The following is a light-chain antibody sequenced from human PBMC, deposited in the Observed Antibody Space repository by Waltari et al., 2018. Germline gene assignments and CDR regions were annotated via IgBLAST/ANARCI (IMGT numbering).Light chain of an antibody. J-gene: IGKJ5*01. Sequence: DIVMTQSPLSLPVTPGELASIPCRSSQSLLHTNGFHNLERYLQRPGESPQLLIDLGTNRATGVPERFSGSSSGTDFTLKISSVEAEDVGVYYCMQTLQSPVTFGQGTRLEIK. CDR1: QSLLHTNGFHN. CDR2: LGT. CDR3: MQTLQSPVT. V-gene: IGKV2-28*01.